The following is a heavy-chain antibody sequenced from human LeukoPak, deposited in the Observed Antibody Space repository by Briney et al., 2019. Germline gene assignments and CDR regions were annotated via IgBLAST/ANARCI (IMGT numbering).Heavy chain of an antibody. V-gene: IGHV1-69*04. D-gene: IGHD2-2*01. CDR1: GSTFSSNA. CDR3: ASAVVPAAIFRPVLQSPGWFDP. Sequence: ASVKVSCKASGSTFSSNAISWGHKPPGQGLEWMGRIIPIFGIANYPQKFQGRVTITADKSTSTADMEMSSLRSEDTAVYYCASAVVPAAIFRPVLQSPGWFDPWGQGTLVTVSS. J-gene: IGHJ5*02. CDR2: IIPIFGIA.